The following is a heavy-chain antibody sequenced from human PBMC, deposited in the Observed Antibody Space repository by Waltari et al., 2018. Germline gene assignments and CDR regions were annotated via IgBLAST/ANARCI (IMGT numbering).Heavy chain of an antibody. CDR2: IYHSGST. CDR3: ARTGIAAAGDY. V-gene: IGHV4-38-2*01. D-gene: IGHD6-13*01. J-gene: IGHJ4*02. Sequence: TCAVSGYSISSGYYWGWIRQPPGKGLEWIGSIYHSGSTYYNPSLKSRVTISVDTSKNQFSLKLSSVTAADTAVYYCARTGIAAAGDYWGQGTLVTVSS. CDR1: GYSISSGYY.